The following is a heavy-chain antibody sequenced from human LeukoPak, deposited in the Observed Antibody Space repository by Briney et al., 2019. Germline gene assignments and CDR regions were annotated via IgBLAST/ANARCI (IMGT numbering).Heavy chain of an antibody. CDR1: GFAFSTYW. Sequence: GGSLRLSCAASGFAFSTYWMNWVRQAPGKGLEWVANIKQDGSERYYVDSVKGRFTISRDNAKNSLYMQMNSLRVEDTAVYYCAKPITISGATDAFDIWGQGTKVTVSS. D-gene: IGHD3-3*01. V-gene: IGHV3-7*01. J-gene: IGHJ3*02. CDR2: IKQDGSER. CDR3: AKPITISGATDAFDI.